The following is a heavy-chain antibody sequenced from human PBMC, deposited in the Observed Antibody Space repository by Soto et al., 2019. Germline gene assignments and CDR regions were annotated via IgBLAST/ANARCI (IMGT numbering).Heavy chain of an antibody. D-gene: IGHD3-22*01. J-gene: IGHJ4*02. CDR1: GFSLTTTGEG. CDR3: AHRSSLTLSGTSGYIFDH. V-gene: IGHV2-5*01. CDR2: IYWNDDR. Sequence: QITLKESGPALVKPTQTLTLTCAFSGFSLTTTGEGVAWIRQSPGKALEWLALIYWNDDRRYSPSLKSRLTVTRDTSKDQVVLTLTNMDPVDSGTYFCAHRSSLTLSGTSGYIFDHWGQGTPVTVSS.